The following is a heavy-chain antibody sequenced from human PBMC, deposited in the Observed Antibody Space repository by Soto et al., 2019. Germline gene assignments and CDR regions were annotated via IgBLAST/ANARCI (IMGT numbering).Heavy chain of an antibody. CDR2: FDPEDGET. CDR1: GYTLTELS. CDR3: ARARSGSYYNNPYYYGMDV. Sequence: ASVKVSCKVSGYTLTELSMHWVRQAPGKGLEWMGGFDPEDGETIYAQKFQGRVTMTEDTSTDTAYMELSRLRSDDTAVYYCARARSGSYYNNPYYYGMDVWGQGTTVTVSS. V-gene: IGHV1-24*01. D-gene: IGHD3-10*01. J-gene: IGHJ6*02.